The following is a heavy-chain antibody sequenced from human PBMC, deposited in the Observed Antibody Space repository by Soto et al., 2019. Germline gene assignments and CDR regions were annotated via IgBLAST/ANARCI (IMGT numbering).Heavy chain of an antibody. V-gene: IGHV1-69*01. CDR2: IIPIFGTA. D-gene: IGHD1-26*01. CDR3: ARDGGRHSGGIDY. J-gene: IGHJ4*02. Sequence: QVQLVQSGAEVKKPESSVKVSCKASGGTFSSYSINWVRQAPGQGLEWMGEIIPIFGTANYAQKFQGRVTITADESTSTAYMGLSSLRSEDTAVYYCARDGGRHSGGIDYWGQGTLVTVSS. CDR1: GGTFSSYS.